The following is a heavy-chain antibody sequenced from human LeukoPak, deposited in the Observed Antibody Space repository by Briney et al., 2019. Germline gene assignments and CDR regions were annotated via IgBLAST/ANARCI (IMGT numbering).Heavy chain of an antibody. CDR2: ISSSSSYI. J-gene: IGHJ4*02. D-gene: IGHD3-3*01. CDR3: ASFPITIFGVVIDY. CDR1: GFTFSSYS. Sequence: GGSLRLSCAASGFTFSSYSMNWVRQAPGKGLEWVSSISSSSSYIYYADSVKGRFTISRDNAKNSLYLQMNSLRAEDTAVYYCASFPITIFGVVIDYWGQGTLVTVSS. V-gene: IGHV3-21*01.